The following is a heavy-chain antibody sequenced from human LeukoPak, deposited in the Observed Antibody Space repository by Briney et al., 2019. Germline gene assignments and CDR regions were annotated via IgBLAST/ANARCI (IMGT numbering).Heavy chain of an antibody. J-gene: IGHJ6*03. CDR2: ISSSSSNI. V-gene: IGHV3-48*01. Sequence: GGSLRLSCAASGFTFSSYSMNWVRQAPGKGLEWVSYISSSSSNIYYADSVKGRFTISRDNAKNSLYLQMNSLRAEDTAVYYCARDSGYSGSPDYYYYYMDVWGKGTTVTVSS. CDR1: GFTFSSYS. D-gene: IGHD1-26*01. CDR3: ARDSGYSGSPDYYYYYMDV.